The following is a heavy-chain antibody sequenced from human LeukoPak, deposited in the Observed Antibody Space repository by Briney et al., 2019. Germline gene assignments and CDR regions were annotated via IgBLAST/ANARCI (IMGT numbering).Heavy chain of an antibody. CDR2: IWYDGSNK. D-gene: IGHD3-10*01. CDR1: GFTFSSYG. J-gene: IGHJ3*02. Sequence: GGSLRLSCAASGFTFSSYGMHWVRQAPGKGLGWVAVIWYDGSNKYYADSVKGRFTISRDNSKNTLYLQMNSLRAEDTAVYYCARDGDYYGSGSYFPNDAFDIWGQGTMVTVSS. CDR3: ARDGDYYGSGSYFPNDAFDI. V-gene: IGHV3-33*01.